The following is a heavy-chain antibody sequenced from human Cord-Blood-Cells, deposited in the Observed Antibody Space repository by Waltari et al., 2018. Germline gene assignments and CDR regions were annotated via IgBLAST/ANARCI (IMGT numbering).Heavy chain of an antibody. CDR3: AKDLRPRYSGSYYNWFDP. V-gene: IGHV3-23*01. Sequence: EVQLLESGGGLVQPGGSLRLSCAASGFTFSSYAMSWVREAPGTGLEWASAIRGSGGSTDYADSVKGRFTISRDNSKNTLYLQMNSLRAEDTAVYYCAKDLRPRYSGSYYNWFDPWGQGTLVTVSS. D-gene: IGHD1-26*01. J-gene: IGHJ5*02. CDR2: IRGSGGST. CDR1: GFTFSSYA.